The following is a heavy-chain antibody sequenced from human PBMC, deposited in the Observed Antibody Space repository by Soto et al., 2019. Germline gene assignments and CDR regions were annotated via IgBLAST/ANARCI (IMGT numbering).Heavy chain of an antibody. J-gene: IGHJ3*02. CDR3: ARRTTVTTSHAFDI. D-gene: IGHD4-17*01. Sequence: QVQLQQWSAGLLKPSETLSLTCAVYGGSFSGYYWSWIRQPPGKGLEWIGEINHSGSTNYNPSLKSRVTISVDTSKNQFSLKLSSVTAADTAVYYCARRTTVTTSHAFDIWGQGTMVTVSS. V-gene: IGHV4-34*01. CDR2: INHSGST. CDR1: GGSFSGYY.